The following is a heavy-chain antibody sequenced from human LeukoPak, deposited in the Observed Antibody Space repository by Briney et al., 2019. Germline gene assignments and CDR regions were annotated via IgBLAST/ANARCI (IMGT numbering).Heavy chain of an antibody. CDR1: GFSISGDA. CDR3: ARQTHDALDL. Sequence: PGTSRRLSCTASGFSISGDAMHWVRQAPGKGLQWVADISFEGKNKYYADSVKGRFTISRDNSKNTLYPQMNRLSTDATAMFYCARQTHDALDLWGPGTLVTVSS. CDR2: ISFEGKNK. J-gene: IGHJ3*01. V-gene: IGHV3-30*04.